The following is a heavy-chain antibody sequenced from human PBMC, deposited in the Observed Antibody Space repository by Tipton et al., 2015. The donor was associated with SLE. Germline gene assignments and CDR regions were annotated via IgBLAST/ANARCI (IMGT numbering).Heavy chain of an antibody. J-gene: IGHJ1*01. V-gene: IGHV4-39*01. Sequence: TLSLTCTVSGGSISSSSYYWGWIRQPPGKGLEWIGSIYYSGSTYYNPSLKSRFTMSLDTSNNQFSLQLTSVTAADTAVYYCARHPRHITASGTYPKGGSQYWGQGTLVTVSS. D-gene: IGHD3-10*01. CDR2: IYYSGST. CDR3: ARHPRHITASGTYPKGGSQY. CDR1: GGSISSSSYY.